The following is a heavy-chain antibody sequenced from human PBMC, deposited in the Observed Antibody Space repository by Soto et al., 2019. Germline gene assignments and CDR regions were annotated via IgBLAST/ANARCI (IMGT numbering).Heavy chain of an antibody. J-gene: IGHJ4*02. CDR3: ERHLPKGGGSAGFDY. CDR2: INPKSGGT. D-gene: IGHD1-26*01. V-gene: IGHV1-2*02. Sequence: ASVKVSCKASGDTFTANYIHWVRQAPGQGFEWLVWINPKSGGTKYPQKFQGRVTMTRDTSLSTVYMTLTRLTSDDTAVYYCERHLPKGGGSAGFDYWGQGTLVTVYS. CDR1: GDTFTANY.